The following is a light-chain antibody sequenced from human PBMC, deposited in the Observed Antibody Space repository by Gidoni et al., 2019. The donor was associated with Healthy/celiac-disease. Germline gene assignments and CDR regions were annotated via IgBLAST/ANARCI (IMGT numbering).Light chain of an antibody. J-gene: IGKJ3*01. CDR3: QQRSNWPLT. Sequence: ELVLTQSPATLSLSPGERATLSCRASQSVSSYLAWYQQKPGQAPRLLIYEASNRATCSPARFSGSGSGTDFTLTISSLEPEDFAVYYCQQRSNWPLTFGPGTKVDIK. CDR1: QSVSSY. CDR2: EAS. V-gene: IGKV3-11*01.